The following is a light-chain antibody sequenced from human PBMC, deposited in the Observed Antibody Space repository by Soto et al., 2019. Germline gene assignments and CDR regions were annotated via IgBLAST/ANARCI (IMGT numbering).Light chain of an antibody. Sequence: VLMQSPGTLSLSPGERATLSCRASQSVSNNFLAWYQQKPGQAPRLLIDGASSRATGAPDRFSGSGSGTDFALTISRLEPEDVAVYYCQQYGTSPPLTFGGGTKVEIK. CDR3: QQYGTSPPLT. V-gene: IGKV3-20*01. CDR2: GAS. CDR1: QSVSNNF. J-gene: IGKJ4*01.